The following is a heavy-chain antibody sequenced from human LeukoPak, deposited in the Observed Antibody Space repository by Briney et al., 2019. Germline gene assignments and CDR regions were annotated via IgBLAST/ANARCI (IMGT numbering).Heavy chain of an antibody. D-gene: IGHD2-8*01. CDR1: GFTFSSYS. V-gene: IGHV3-7*01. Sequence: GGSLRLSCAASGFTFSSYSMNWVRQAPGKGLEWVANINENGRQTFYVDSVKGRFTIFRDNAKNSLFLQMNGLRAEDTAVYYCSRYGVYFGLDVWGQGTTVTVSS. CDR3: SRYGVYFGLDV. CDR2: INENGRQT. J-gene: IGHJ6*02.